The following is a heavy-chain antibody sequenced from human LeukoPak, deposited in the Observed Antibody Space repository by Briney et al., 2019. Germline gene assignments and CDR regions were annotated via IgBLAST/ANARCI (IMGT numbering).Heavy chain of an antibody. J-gene: IGHJ4*02. D-gene: IGHD6-13*01. CDR3: ASLSTGSSSPAHGY. Sequence: GGSLRLSCAASGFTFSSYAMSWVRQAPGKGLEWVSGINWNGGSTGYADSVKGRFTIPRDNAKNSLYLQMNSLRAEDTALYYCASLSTGSSSPAHGYWGQGTLVTVSS. V-gene: IGHV3-20*04. CDR2: INWNGGST. CDR1: GFTFSSYA.